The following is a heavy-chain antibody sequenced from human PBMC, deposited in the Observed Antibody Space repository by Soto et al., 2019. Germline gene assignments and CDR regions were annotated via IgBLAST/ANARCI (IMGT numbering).Heavy chain of an antibody. CDR2: IGTAGDT. D-gene: IGHD3-10*01. CDR3: AGGGGGGPDY. J-gene: IGHJ4*02. CDR1: GFTFSSYD. Sequence: EVQLVESGGGLVQPGGSLRLSCAASGFTFSSYDMHWVRQATGKGLEWVSAIGTAGDTYYPGSVKGRFTISRENAKNPLYLKMNSRRAEDPAVYYCAGGGGGGPDYWGQGTLVTVSS. V-gene: IGHV3-13*01.